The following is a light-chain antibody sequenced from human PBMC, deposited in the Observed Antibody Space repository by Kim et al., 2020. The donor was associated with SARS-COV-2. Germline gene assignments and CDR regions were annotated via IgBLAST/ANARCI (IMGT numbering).Light chain of an antibody. CDR3: KQYNDWPYT. V-gene: IGKV3-15*01. Sequence: EIVMTQSPSTLSVSPGESVTLSCRASQTVRSNLAWYQQKPGQAPRLLIYGASVRATTVPARFTGSGSGTEFTLTFSSLQSEDFAVYYCKQYNDWPYTFGQGTKLEI. J-gene: IGKJ2*01. CDR2: GAS. CDR1: QTVRSN.